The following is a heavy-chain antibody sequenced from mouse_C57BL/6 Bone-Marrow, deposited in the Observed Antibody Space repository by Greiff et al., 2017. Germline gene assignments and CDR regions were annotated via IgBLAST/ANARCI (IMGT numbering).Heavy chain of an antibody. CDR2: INPNNGGT. J-gene: IGHJ4*01. CDR1: GYTFTDYY. Sequence: EVQLQQSGPELVKPGASVKISCKASGYTFTDYYMNWVKQSHGKSLEWIGDINPNNGGTSYNQKFKGKATLTVDKSSRTAYMELRSLTSEDSAVYYCARSMDGYYYAMDYWGQGTSVTVSA. CDR3: ARSMDGYYYAMDY. V-gene: IGHV1-26*01. D-gene: IGHD2-3*01.